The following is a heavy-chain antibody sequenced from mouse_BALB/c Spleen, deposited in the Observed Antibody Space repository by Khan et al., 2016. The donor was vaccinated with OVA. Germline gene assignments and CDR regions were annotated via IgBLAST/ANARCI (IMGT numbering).Heavy chain of an antibody. D-gene: IGHD1-1*01. CDR3: ARGYYGYLDY. Sequence: QVQLKQSGPELVRPGASVKMSCKASGYTLTSYYIHWVKQRPGQGLEWIGWIYPVDGSSKYNEKFKGKSTLTADKSSSTGYMLLSSLSSEDSTIYFCARGYYGYLDYWGQGTTLTVSS. V-gene: IGHV1S56*01. CDR1: GYTLTSYY. CDR2: IYPVDGSS. J-gene: IGHJ2*01.